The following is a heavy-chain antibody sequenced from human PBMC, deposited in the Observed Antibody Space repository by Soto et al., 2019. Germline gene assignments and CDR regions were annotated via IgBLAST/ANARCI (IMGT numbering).Heavy chain of an antibody. CDR1: GFIFSDYA. J-gene: IGHJ4*02. CDR3: ARESPWEVTATYFFDY. CDR2: ISFDGSNK. D-gene: IGHD1-26*01. V-gene: IGHV3-30-3*01. Sequence: SLRLSCAASGFIFSDYAMHWFRQAPGTGLEWVALISFDGSNKYYADSVKARFTLSRDNSQNALYLKINSLRAKDTFFFYCARESPWEVTATYFFDYGGQGTQVTVSS.